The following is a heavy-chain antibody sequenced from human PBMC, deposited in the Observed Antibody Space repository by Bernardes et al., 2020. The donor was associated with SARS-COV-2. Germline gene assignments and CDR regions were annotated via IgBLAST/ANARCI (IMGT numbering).Heavy chain of an antibody. Sequence: GGSLKISCKGSGYSFTSYWIAWGRQMPGTGLEWMGIIHPGDSDIRYSPSFQGQVTISADKSINTAYLQWSSLKASDTAMYYCARLGYIYDPLDYWGQGTLVTVSS. CDR1: GYSFTSYW. CDR2: IHPGDSDI. V-gene: IGHV5-51*01. D-gene: IGHD5-18*01. CDR3: ARLGYIYDPLDY. J-gene: IGHJ4*02.